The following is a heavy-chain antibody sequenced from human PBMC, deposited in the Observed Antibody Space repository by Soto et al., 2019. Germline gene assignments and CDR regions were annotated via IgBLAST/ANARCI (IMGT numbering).Heavy chain of an antibody. D-gene: IGHD6-25*01. J-gene: IGHJ4*02. Sequence: SETLSLTCAVSGDSIRSDKWWSWVRQPPGKGPEWIGEIHHSGNSNYNPSLKSRVIISVDKSENQFSLNLSSVTDADTAVYYCARGERQQQREYWGQGTLVTVS. CDR2: IHHSGNS. CDR3: ARGERQQQREY. V-gene: IGHV4-4*02. CDR1: GDSIRSDKW.